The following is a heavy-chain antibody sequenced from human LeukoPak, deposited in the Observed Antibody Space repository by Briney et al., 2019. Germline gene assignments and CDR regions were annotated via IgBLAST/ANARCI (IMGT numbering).Heavy chain of an antibody. J-gene: IGHJ5*02. Sequence: GRSLRLSCAASGFTFSSYAMHWVRQAPGKGLEWVAVISYDGSNKYYADSVKGRFTISRDNSKNTLYLQMNSLRAEDTAVYYCARELRYCSGGSCPYNWFDPWGQGTLVTVSS. D-gene: IGHD2-15*01. CDR3: ARELRYCSGGSCPYNWFDP. V-gene: IGHV3-30*04. CDR1: GFTFSSYA. CDR2: ISYDGSNK.